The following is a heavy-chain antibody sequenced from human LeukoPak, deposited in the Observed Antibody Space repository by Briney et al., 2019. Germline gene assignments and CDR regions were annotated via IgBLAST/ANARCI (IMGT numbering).Heavy chain of an antibody. CDR1: GGSFSGYY. CDR3: ARGPSDYGDYLFDY. CDR2: INHSGST. J-gene: IGHJ4*02. D-gene: IGHD4-17*01. V-gene: IGHV4-34*01. Sequence: KPSETLSLTCAVYGGSFSGYYWSWIRQPPGKGLEWIGEINHSGSTNYNPSLKSRVTISVDTSKNQFSLKLSSVTAADTAVYYCARGPSDYGDYLFDYWGQGILVTVSS.